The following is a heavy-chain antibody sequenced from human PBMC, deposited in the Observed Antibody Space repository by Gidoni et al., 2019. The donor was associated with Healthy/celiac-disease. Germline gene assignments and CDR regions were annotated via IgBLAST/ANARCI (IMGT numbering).Heavy chain of an antibody. D-gene: IGHD6-19*01. CDR2: ISGSGGST. CDR1: GFTFSSYA. CDR3: ANSYDRIAVADA. V-gene: IGHV3-23*01. J-gene: IGHJ5*02. Sequence: EVQLLESGGALLQPGGSLRLSCAASGFTFSSYAMSWVRQAPGKGLEWVSAISGSGGSTYYADSVKGRFTISRDNSKNTLYLQMNSLRAEDTAVYYCANSYDRIAVADAWGQGTLVTVSS.